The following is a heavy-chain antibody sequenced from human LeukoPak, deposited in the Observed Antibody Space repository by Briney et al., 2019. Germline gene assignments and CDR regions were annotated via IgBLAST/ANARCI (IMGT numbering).Heavy chain of an antibody. CDR1: GGSSSGYY. D-gene: IGHD3-9*01. J-gene: IGHJ4*02. V-gene: IGHV4-34*01. Sequence: SETLSLTCAVYGGSSSGYYWSWIRQPPGKGLEWIGEINHSGSTNYNPSLKSRVTISVDTSKNLFSLKLSSVTAADTAVYYCARGNARFYDVLTGYSHWGQGTLVTVSS. CDR3: ARGNARFYDVLTGYSH. CDR2: INHSGST.